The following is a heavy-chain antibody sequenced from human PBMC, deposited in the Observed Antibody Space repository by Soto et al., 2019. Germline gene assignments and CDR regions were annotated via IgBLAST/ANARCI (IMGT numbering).Heavy chain of an antibody. D-gene: IGHD6-6*01. CDR1: GGTFSSYA. Sequence: QVQLVQSGAEVKKPGSSVKVSCKASGGTFSSYAISWVRQAPGQGLEWMGGIIPIFGTANYAQKFQGRVTITADESTSTAYMVLSSLRSEDTAVYYCARWGYSSSGGDYYYGMDVWGQGTTVTVSS. CDR3: ARWGYSSSGGDYYYGMDV. V-gene: IGHV1-69*01. CDR2: IIPIFGTA. J-gene: IGHJ6*02.